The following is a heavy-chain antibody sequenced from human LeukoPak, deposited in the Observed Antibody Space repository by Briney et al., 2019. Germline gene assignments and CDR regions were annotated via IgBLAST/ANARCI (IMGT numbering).Heavy chain of an antibody. V-gene: IGHV4-4*07. Sequence: PSETLSLTCTVSNGSISSNVWGWSRHPAGKRREWIRRISNSESTYYNPSLKSRATMSVDTSKEQFSLRLSSVAAADTAIYDCARVCDSSGYYLGAFDVWGHGTMVTVSS. CDR1: NGSISSNV. D-gene: IGHD3-22*01. CDR2: ISNSEST. J-gene: IGHJ3*01. CDR3: ARVCDSSGYYLGAFDV.